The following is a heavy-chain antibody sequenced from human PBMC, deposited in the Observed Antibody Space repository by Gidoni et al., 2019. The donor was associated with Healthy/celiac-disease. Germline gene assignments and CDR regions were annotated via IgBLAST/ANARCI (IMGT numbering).Heavy chain of an antibody. CDR1: GGSVSGYY. CDR3: ARKNYYDSPRGAFDI. J-gene: IGHJ3*02. CDR2: INHSGST. V-gene: IGHV4-34*01. Sequence: QVQLQQWGAGLLKPSETLSLTCAVYGGSVSGYYWSWIRQPPGKGLEWIGEINHSGSTNYNPSLKSRVTISVDTSKNQFSLKLSSVTAADTAVYYCARKNYYDSPRGAFDIWGQGTMVTVSS. D-gene: IGHD3-22*01.